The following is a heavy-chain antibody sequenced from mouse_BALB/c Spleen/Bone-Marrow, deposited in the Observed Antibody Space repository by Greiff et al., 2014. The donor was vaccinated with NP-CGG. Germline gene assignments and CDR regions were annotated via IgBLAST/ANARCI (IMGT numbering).Heavy chain of an antibody. CDR2: ISSGGSNT. J-gene: IGHJ4*01. CDR1: GFNFITYG. CDR3: TRLVVYDERSALDS. D-gene: IGHD1-1*02. V-gene: IGHV5-6*01. Sequence: DVQLVESGGGLGKPGGSLKLSCAASGFNFITYGMSWVRQTPDKRLEWVATISSGGSNTYYPDSVKGRFTISRDNAKNTLYLQMSSLKSEDTAMYYCTRLVVYDERSALDSSRQRTSAPVSS.